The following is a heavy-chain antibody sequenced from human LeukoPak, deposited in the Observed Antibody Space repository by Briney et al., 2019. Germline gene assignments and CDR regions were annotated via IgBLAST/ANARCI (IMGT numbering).Heavy chain of an antibody. V-gene: IGHV1-18*01. CDR2: ISTYNGDT. Sequence: ASVKVSFKASGYTFIEYGIGWVRQAPGQGLEWMGWISTYNGDTRYAQNLQDRLTVTTDTSTNTAYMQLRSLTPDDTAVYYCAREPSNSDGWHEHFDYWGQGSLVTVSS. CDR3: AREPSNSDGWHEHFDY. CDR1: GYTFIEYG. D-gene: IGHD5-24*01. J-gene: IGHJ4*02.